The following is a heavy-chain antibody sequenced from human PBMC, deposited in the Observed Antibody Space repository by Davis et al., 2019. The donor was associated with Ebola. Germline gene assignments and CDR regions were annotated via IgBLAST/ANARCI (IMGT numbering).Heavy chain of an antibody. V-gene: IGHV3-9*01. Sequence: PGGSLRLSCAASGFTFDDYAMHWVRQAPGKGLEWVSGISWNSGSIGYADSVKGRFTISRDNAKNSLYLQMNSLRAEDTALYYCAKVNYCGGDCSYFDYWGQGTLDTVSS. CDR1: GFTFDDYA. D-gene: IGHD2-21*01. CDR2: ISWNSGSI. J-gene: IGHJ4*02. CDR3: AKVNYCGGDCSYFDY.